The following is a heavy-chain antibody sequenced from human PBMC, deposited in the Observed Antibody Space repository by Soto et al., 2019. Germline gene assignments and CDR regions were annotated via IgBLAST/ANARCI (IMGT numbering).Heavy chain of an antibody. CDR3: ASERVTIFGVVSTFDY. D-gene: IGHD3-3*01. V-gene: IGHV4-39*01. CDR1: GGSISSSSYY. J-gene: IGHJ4*02. CDR2: IYYSGST. Sequence: SETLSLTCTVSGGSISSSSYYWGWIRQPPGKGLEWIGSIYYSGSTYYNPSLKSRVTISVDTSKNQFSLKLSSVTAADTAVYYCASERVTIFGVVSTFDYWGQGTLVTVSS.